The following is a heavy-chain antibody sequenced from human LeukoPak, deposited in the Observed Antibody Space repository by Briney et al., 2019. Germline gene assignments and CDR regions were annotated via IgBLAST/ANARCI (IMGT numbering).Heavy chain of an antibody. J-gene: IGHJ4*02. CDR2: LSPDGSST. CDR1: GFTFSSYW. D-gene: IGHD5-18*01. CDR3: AVTAMVTLGY. Sequence: GGSLRLSCAASGFTFSSYWMQWVRQAPGKGLVWVSRLSPDGSSTTSADSVKGRFTISRDNAKNTLYLQMNSLRAEDTAVYYCAVTAMVTLGYWGQGTLVTVSS. V-gene: IGHV3-74*01.